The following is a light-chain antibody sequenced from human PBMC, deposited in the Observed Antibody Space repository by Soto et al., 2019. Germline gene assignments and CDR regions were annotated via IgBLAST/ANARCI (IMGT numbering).Light chain of an antibody. V-gene: IGKV3-20*01. CDR3: QQYGSSPPWT. Sequence: EIVLTQSPGTLSLSPGERATLSCRASQSVSSSYLAWYQQKPGQAPRLLIYGASSRATGITDRFSGSGSGTDFTITISRLEPEDFSVYYCQQYGSSPPWTFGHGTKVEIK. J-gene: IGKJ1*01. CDR1: QSVSSSY. CDR2: GAS.